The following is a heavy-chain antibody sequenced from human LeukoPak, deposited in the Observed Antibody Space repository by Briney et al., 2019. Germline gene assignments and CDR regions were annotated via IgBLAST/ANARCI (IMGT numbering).Heavy chain of an antibody. CDR1: GGSFSGYY. V-gene: IGHV4-34*01. Sequence: SETLSLTCAVYGGSFSGYYWSWLRQPPGKGLEWIGEINHSGSTNYNPSLKSRVTISVDTSKNQFSLKLSSVTAADTAVYHCARGPRSYYDSSGYSRWGQGTLVTVSS. CDR3: ARGPRSYYDSSGYSR. D-gene: IGHD3-22*01. CDR2: INHSGST. J-gene: IGHJ4*02.